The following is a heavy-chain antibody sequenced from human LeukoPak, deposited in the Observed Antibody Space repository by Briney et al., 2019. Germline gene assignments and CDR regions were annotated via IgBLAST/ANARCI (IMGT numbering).Heavy chain of an antibody. CDR1: GGSFSGYY. Sequence: SETLSLTCAVYGGSFSGYYWSWVRQPPGKGLEWIGEVNDRETTNYNPSLKSRVTISVDTFRNQFSLKLTSVTAADTAMYYCARETAAAGSFIAIHDTWGQGTLVTVSS. CDR3: ARETAAAGSFIAIHDT. V-gene: IGHV4-34*01. J-gene: IGHJ4*02. CDR2: VNDRETT. D-gene: IGHD6-25*01.